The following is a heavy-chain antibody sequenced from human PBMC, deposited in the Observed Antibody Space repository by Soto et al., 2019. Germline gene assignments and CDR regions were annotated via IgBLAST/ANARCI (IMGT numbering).Heavy chain of an antibody. CDR2: IYSGGYT. J-gene: IGHJ4*02. D-gene: IGHD3-10*01. CDR3: AGRPGGGGY. CDR1: GFTVSNNY. V-gene: IGHV3-53*01. Sequence: EVQLVESGGGLIQPGGSLRLSCAVSGFTVSNNYMSWVRQAPGKGLEGVSVIYSGGYTAYGDSVKGRFTISRDNSKNTLLLQMNSRDAAAAPVFYCAGRPGGGGYWGQGTLVTVSS.